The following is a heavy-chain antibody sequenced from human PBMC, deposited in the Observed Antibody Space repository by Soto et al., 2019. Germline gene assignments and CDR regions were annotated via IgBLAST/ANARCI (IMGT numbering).Heavy chain of an antibody. V-gene: IGHV4-31*03. J-gene: IGHJ4*02. Sequence: TSETLSLTCTVSGGSISSGGYYWSWIRQHPGKGLEWIGYIYYSGSTYYNPSLKSRVTMSVDTSKNHFSLKLSSVTAADTAVYYCARERVRWLRQTSAQYFDYWGQGTLVTVSS. D-gene: IGHD5-12*01. CDR2: IYYSGST. CDR3: ARERVRWLRQTSAQYFDY. CDR1: GGSISSGGYY.